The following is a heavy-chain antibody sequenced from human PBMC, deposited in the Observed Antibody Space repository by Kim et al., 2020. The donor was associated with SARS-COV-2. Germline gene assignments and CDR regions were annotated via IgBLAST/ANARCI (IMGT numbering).Heavy chain of an antibody. V-gene: IGHV4-39*07. CDR3: ARVWVMVRGVRHNWFDP. Sequence: SDTLSLTCTVSGGYIRRSSYSWGWIRQPPGKGLEWIGSICYSGSTYYNPSLKSRVTISVDTSKNQFSLQLSSVTAADTAVYYGARVWVMVRGVRHNWFDP. J-gene: IGHJ5*02. CDR2: ICYSGST. D-gene: IGHD3-10*01. CDR1: GGYIRRSSYS.